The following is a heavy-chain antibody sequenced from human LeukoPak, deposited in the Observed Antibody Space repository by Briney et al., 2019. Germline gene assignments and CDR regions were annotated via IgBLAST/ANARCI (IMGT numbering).Heavy chain of an antibody. CDR3: ARDRTYYGSGSSPFDP. CDR1: GFTFSSYA. J-gene: IGHJ5*02. Sequence: GRSLRLSCAASGFTFSSYAMHWVRQAPGKGLEWGAVISYDGSNKYYADSVKGRFTISRDNSKNTLYLQMNSLRAEDTAVYYCARDRTYYGSGSSPFDPWGQGTLVTVSS. CDR2: ISYDGSNK. V-gene: IGHV3-30*04. D-gene: IGHD3-10*01.